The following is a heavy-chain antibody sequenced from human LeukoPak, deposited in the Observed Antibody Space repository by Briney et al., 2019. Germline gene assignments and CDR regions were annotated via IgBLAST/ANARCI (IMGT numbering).Heavy chain of an antibody. CDR3: ARDLRALGAYFDY. D-gene: IGHD7-27*01. V-gene: IGHV1-2*02. CDR2: INPSSGGT. CDR1: GYSFTGYY. Sequence: ASVKVSCKASGYSFTGYYMHWVRQAPGQGLEWMGWINPSSGGTDYAQKFQGRVAMTRDTSVSTAYMELSSLTSDDTAVYYCARDLRALGAYFDYWGQGAQVTVSS. J-gene: IGHJ4*02.